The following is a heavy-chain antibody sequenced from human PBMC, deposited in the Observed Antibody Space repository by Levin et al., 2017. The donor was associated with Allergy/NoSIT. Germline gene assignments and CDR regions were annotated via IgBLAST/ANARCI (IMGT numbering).Heavy chain of an antibody. V-gene: IGHV1-18*01. CDR1: GYTFTSYG. J-gene: IGHJ4*02. CDR3: ASDPLGYCSGGSCYGDY. Sequence: ASVKVSCKASGYTFTSYGISWVRQAPGQGLEWMGWISAYNGNTNYAQKLQGRVTMTTDTSTSTAYMELRSLRSDDTAVYYCASDPLGYCSGGSCYGDYWGQGTLVTVSS. D-gene: IGHD2-15*01. CDR2: ISAYNGNT.